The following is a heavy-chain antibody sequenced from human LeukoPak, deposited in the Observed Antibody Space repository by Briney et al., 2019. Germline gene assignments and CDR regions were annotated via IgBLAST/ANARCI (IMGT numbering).Heavy chain of an antibody. D-gene: IGHD3-16*01. CDR2: ISSNGGST. J-gene: IGHJ4*02. CDR1: GFTFDDYA. Sequence: GRSLRLSCAASGFTFDDYAMHWVRQAPGKGLEYVSAISSNGGSTYYANSVKGRFTISRDNSKNALYLQMGSLRAEDMAVYYCARDLGGFDYWGQGTLVTVSS. CDR3: ARDLGGFDY. V-gene: IGHV3-64*01.